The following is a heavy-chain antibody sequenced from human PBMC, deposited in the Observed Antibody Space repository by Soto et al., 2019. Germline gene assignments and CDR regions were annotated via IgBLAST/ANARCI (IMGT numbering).Heavy chain of an antibody. D-gene: IGHD2-15*01. V-gene: IGHV4-59*11. CDR1: GGSLSSHY. CDR3: ATVAMTSPKVFDY. J-gene: IGHJ4*02. CDR2: IYFTGYT. Sequence: QVQLQESGPGLVKPSETLSLTCTVSGGSLSSHYWSWIRQSPGKGLEWIGYIYFTGYTNYNPSLKNRVTISLDTSKSQFSLSLNSVTAADTAVYYCATVAMTSPKVFDYWGQGTLVSVSS.